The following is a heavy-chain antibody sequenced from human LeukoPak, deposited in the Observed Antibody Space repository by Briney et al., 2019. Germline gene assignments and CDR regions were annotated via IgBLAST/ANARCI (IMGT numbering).Heavy chain of an antibody. Sequence: GASVKVSCKASGYTFTSYHMHWVRQAPGQGLEWMGMINPSGGDTNYAQKFQGRGTMARDMSTSTVYMELSSLRSEDTAVYYCARDRGDGYNDFDYWGQGTLVIVSS. D-gene: IGHD5-24*01. V-gene: IGHV1-46*01. CDR3: ARDRGDGYNDFDY. CDR1: GYTFTSYH. J-gene: IGHJ4*02. CDR2: INPSGGDT.